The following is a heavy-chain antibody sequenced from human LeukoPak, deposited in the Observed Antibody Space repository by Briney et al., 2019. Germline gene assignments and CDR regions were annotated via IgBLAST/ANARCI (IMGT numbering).Heavy chain of an antibody. J-gene: IGHJ4*02. D-gene: IGHD1-7*01. CDR3: ARQGMLSGTTFYFDY. CDR1: GGSISSSSYY. Sequence: SETLSLTCTVSGGSISSSSYYWGWIRQPPGKGLEWIGSIYYSGSTYYNPSLKSRVTISVDTSKNQFSLTLSSVTAADTAVYYCARQGMLSGTTFYFDYWGQGTLVTVSS. V-gene: IGHV4-39*01. CDR2: IYYSGST.